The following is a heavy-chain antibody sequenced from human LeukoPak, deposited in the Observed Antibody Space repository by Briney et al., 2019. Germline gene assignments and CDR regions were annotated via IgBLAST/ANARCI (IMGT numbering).Heavy chain of an antibody. V-gene: IGHV3-23*01. CDR2: ISGSGGST. D-gene: IGHD6-25*01. CDR1: GFTFSSYA. CDR3: ANSLRRRLDAFDI. Sequence: GGSLRLSCAASGFTFSSYAMSWVRQAPEKGLEWVSAISGSGGSTYYADSVKGRFTISRDNSKNTLYLQMNSLRAEDTAVYYCANSLRRRLDAFDIWGQGTMVTVSS. J-gene: IGHJ3*02.